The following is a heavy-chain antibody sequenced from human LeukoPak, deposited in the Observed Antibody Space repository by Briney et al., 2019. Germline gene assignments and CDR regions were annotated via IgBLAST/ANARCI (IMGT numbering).Heavy chain of an antibody. J-gene: IGHJ4*02. CDR2: VSNSGDYI. CDR1: GFTFDDYA. V-gene: IGHV3-21*06. CDR3: ARALIGYYFDY. D-gene: IGHD2-8*01. Sequence: GRSLRLSCAASGFTFDDYAMHWVLQAPGKGLEWVSSVSNSGDYIHYADSVKGRFTISRDNSKNSLYLQMNSLRAEGTAVYYCARALIGYYFDYWGQGTLVTVSS.